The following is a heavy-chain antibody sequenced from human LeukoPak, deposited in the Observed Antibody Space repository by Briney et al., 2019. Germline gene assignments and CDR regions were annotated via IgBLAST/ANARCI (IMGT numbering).Heavy chain of an antibody. V-gene: IGHV4-31*03. D-gene: IGHD2-15*01. CDR2: TYYSGST. J-gene: IGHJ5*02. CDR3: AAQDVNWFDP. CDR1: GGSISGGGYY. Sequence: SEALSLTCTVSGGSISGGGYYWSWIRQHPGKGLEWIGYTYYSGSTYYNPSLKSRVTISVDTSKNQFSLKLSSVTAADTAVYYCAAQDVNWFDPWGQGTLVTVSS.